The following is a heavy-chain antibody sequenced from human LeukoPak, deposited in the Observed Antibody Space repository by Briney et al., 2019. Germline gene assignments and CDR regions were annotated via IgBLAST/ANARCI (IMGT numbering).Heavy chain of an antibody. Sequence: PGGSLRLSCAASGFSVSSNYMSWVRQAPGKGLEWVSVIYTAGSTHYADSVKGRFTISRDNSRNTLYLQMKSLRAEDTAVYYCAKSPPRFGSGWYEKFEKVSYYFDYWGQGTLVTVSS. CDR2: IYTAGST. J-gene: IGHJ4*02. CDR3: AKSPPRFGSGWYEKFEKVSYYFDY. D-gene: IGHD6-19*01. CDR1: GFSVSSNY. V-gene: IGHV3-66*01.